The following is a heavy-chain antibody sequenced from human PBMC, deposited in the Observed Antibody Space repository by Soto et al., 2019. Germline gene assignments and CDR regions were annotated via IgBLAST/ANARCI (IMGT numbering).Heavy chain of an antibody. J-gene: IGHJ5*02. CDR1: GYSISSGYY. Sequence: ETLSLTCAGSGYSISSGYYWGWLRQPPGKGLEWIGSIYHGWSTYYNPSLNSRVTLSIDMTNNHVSLILNSVTAADTAVYYCARVGPWVPYYYDSSPYTFENWFDPWGQGTLVTASS. V-gene: IGHV4-38-2*01. CDR2: IYHGWST. CDR3: ARVGPWVPYYYDSSPYTFENWFDP. D-gene: IGHD3-22*01.